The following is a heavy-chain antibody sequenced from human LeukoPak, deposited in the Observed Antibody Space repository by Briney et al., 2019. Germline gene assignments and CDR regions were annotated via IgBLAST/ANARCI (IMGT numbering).Heavy chain of an antibody. Sequence: SETLSLTCTVSGGSISSYYWSWIRQPPGKGLEWIAYIYYSGSTNYNPSLRSRVTISVDTSKNQFSLKLSSVTAADTAVYYCARGYSSNWNWFDPWGQGTLVSVSS. V-gene: IGHV4-59*08. CDR1: GGSISSYY. CDR2: IYYSGST. J-gene: IGHJ5*02. D-gene: IGHD6-13*01. CDR3: ARGYSSNWNWFDP.